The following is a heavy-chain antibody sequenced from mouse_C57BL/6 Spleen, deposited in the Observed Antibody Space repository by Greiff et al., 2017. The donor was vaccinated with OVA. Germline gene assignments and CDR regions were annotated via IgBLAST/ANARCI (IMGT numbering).Heavy chain of an antibody. CDR3: TRGLLPLYFDY. V-gene: IGHV1-15*01. D-gene: IGHD2-3*01. CDR1: GYTFTDYE. CDR2: IDPETGGT. Sequence: QVQLKESGAELVRPGASVTLSCKASGYTFTDYEMHWVKQTPVHGLEWIGAIDPETGGTAYNQKFKGKAILTADKSSSTAYMELRSLTSEDSAVYYCTRGLLPLYFDYWGQGTTLTVSS. J-gene: IGHJ2*01.